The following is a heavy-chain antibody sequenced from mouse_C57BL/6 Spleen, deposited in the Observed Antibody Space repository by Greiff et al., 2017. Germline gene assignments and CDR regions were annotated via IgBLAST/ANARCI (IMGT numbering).Heavy chain of an antibody. Sequence: VQLQQSGAELVRPGASVKLSCTASGFTIKDYYMHWVKQRPEQGLEWIGRIDPEDGDTEYAPKFQGKATMTADTSSNTAYLQLSSLTARDTTFYYCTTFDYDRGYYAMDYWGQGTSVTVSS. CDR2: IDPEDGDT. D-gene: IGHD2-4*01. J-gene: IGHJ4*01. CDR3: TTFDYDRGYYAMDY. V-gene: IGHV14-1*01. CDR1: GFTIKDYY.